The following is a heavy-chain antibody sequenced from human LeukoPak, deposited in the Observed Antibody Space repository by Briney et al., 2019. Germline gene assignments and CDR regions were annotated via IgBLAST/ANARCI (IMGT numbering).Heavy chain of an antibody. D-gene: IGHD2-21*01. J-gene: IGHJ6*02. CDR3: ASVYCGGDCYYGMDV. V-gene: IGHV3-48*01. Sequence: GGSLRLSCAASGFTFSSYSMNWVRQAPGKGPEWVSYISSSSSTIYYADSVKGRFTISRDNAKNSLYLQMNSLRAEDTAVYYCASVYCGGDCYYGMDVWGQGTTVTVSS. CDR2: ISSSSSTI. CDR1: GFTFSSYS.